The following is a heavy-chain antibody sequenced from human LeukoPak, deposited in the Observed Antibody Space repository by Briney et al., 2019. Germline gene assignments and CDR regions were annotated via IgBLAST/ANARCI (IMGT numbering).Heavy chain of an antibody. Sequence: SETLSLTCTVPGGSISSSDYYWSWIRQPPGKGLEWIGYIYYSGSTYYNPFLKSRVTISIDTSKNQFSLKLSSVTAADTAVYYCARRSDYYGSGSYSFLFDYWGQGTLVTVSS. J-gene: IGHJ4*02. CDR2: IYYSGST. V-gene: IGHV4-30-4*01. D-gene: IGHD3-10*01. CDR1: GGSISSSDYY. CDR3: ARRSDYYGSGSYSFLFDY.